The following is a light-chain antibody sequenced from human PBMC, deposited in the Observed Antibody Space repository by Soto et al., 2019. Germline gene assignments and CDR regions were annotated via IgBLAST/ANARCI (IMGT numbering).Light chain of an antibody. J-gene: IGLJ3*02. CDR1: SSNIGAGYD. CDR3: QSYDSSLSGVM. V-gene: IGLV1-40*01. Sequence: QSVLTQPPSVSGAPGQRVTISCTGSSSNIGAGYDVHWYQQLPGTAPKLLIYVNSNRPSGVPDRFSGSKSGTSASLAITRLQAEDAADYYCQSYDSSLSGVMFGGGTRVTVL. CDR2: VNS.